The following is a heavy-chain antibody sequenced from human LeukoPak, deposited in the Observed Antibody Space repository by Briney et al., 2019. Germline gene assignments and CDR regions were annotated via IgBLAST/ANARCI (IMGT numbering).Heavy chain of an antibody. CDR2: IEKISDGETT. J-gene: IGHJ3*02. V-gene: IGHV3-15*04. D-gene: IGHD3-10*01. CDR1: GFTFSDAW. CDR3: TGSPWGGAFDI. Sequence: GGSLRLSCAASGFTFSDAWMSWVRQAPGKGLECIGRIEKISDGETTDYAVPVKGRFTISRDDSKNTMYLQMNNLETEDTGVYFCTGSPWGGAFDIWGRGTLVTVSS.